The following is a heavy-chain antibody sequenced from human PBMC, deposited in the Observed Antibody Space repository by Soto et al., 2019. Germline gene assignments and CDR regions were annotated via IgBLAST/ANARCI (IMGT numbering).Heavy chain of an antibody. V-gene: IGHV4-34*01. CDR2: INHSGST. Sequence: PSETLSLTCAVYGGSFSGYYWSWIRQPPGKGLEWTGEINHSGSTNYNPSLKSRVTISVDTSKNQFSLKLSSVTAADTAVYYCARAGTPKPPEPGVVVPAASPVRAHGMGVWGQGTTVTVSS. CDR3: ARAGTPKPPEPGVVVPAASPVRAHGMGV. CDR1: GGSFSGYY. D-gene: IGHD2-2*01. J-gene: IGHJ6*02.